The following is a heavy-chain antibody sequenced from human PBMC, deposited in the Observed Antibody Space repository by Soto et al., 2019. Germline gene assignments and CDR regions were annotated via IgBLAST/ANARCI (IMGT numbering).Heavy chain of an antibody. V-gene: IGHV3-23*01. CDR1: GFTFINYA. D-gene: IGHD7-27*01. Sequence: ESGGGLVQPGGSLRLSCAGSGFTFINYAMNWVRQAPGKGLERVSSISGGGDAAFFPDSVRGRFTISRDNSKNTVTLQMNSLGVDDTAVYYCARKILGSTTRPNYWYFDLWGRGTLVTVSS. CDR3: ARKILGSTTRPNYWYFDL. CDR2: ISGGGDAA. J-gene: IGHJ2*01.